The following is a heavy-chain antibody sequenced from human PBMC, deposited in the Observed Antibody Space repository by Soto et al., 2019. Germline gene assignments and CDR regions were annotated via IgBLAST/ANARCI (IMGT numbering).Heavy chain of an antibody. D-gene: IGHD4-4*01. CDR3: ARHGGGNYPPLHDAFDI. V-gene: IGHV5-51*01. CDR1: VYSFTTYW. Sequence: PGESLKISCKGSVYSFTTYWIGWVRQMPGKGLEWMGIIYPGDSDTRYSPSFQGQVTISADKSISTAYLQWSGLKASDTAMYYCARHGGGNYPPLHDAFDIWGQGTMVTVSS. CDR2: IYPGDSDT. J-gene: IGHJ3*02.